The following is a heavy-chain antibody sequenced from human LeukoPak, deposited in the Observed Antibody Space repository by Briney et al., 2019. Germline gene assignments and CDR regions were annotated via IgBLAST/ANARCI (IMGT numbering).Heavy chain of an antibody. CDR3: AKCRGSSWSDYFDY. CDR2: ISDSGGST. V-gene: IGHV3-23*01. D-gene: IGHD6-13*01. Sequence: SGGSLRLSCAASGFTFSSYAMHWVRQAPGKGLEWVSAISDSGGSTYYADSVKGRFTISRDNSRNTLYLQMNTLRAEDTAVYYCAKCRGSSWSDYFDYWGQGTLVTVSS. J-gene: IGHJ4*02. CDR1: GFTFSSYA.